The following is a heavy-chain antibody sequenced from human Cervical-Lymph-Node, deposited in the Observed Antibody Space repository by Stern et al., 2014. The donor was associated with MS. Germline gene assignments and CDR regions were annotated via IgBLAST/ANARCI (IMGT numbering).Heavy chain of an antibody. CDR1: GFTFSNYW. CDR3: ARDHSTGWYFFDF. J-gene: IGHJ4*02. D-gene: IGHD6-19*01. V-gene: IGHV3-74*01. Sequence: EVQLVESGGGLVQPGGSLRLSCAASGFTFSNYWMHWVREVPGKGLVWVSRLNSDGSNTNYADSVKGRFTISRDNAKNTLWLQMRAEDTAVYYCARDHSTGWYFFDFWGQGTLVTVSS. CDR2: LNSDGSNT.